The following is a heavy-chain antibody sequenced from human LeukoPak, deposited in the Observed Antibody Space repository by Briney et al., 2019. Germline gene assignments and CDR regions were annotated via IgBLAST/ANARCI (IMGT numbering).Heavy chain of an antibody. Sequence: PGGSLRLSCAASGFTFSSYGMHWVRQAPGKGLEWVAVISYDGSNKYYADSVKGRFTISRDNSKNTLYLQMNSLRAEDTAVYYCARDSGFGSSSSDVLDYWGQGTLVTVSS. D-gene: IGHD6-6*01. V-gene: IGHV3-30*03. CDR3: ARDSGFGSSSSDVLDY. J-gene: IGHJ4*02. CDR2: ISYDGSNK. CDR1: GFTFSSYG.